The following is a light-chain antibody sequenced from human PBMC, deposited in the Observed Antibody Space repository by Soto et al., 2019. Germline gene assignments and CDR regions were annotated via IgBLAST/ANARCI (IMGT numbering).Light chain of an antibody. J-gene: IGKJ4*01. CDR3: QQSHSTPLT. CDR2: AAS. V-gene: IGKV1-39*01. Sequence: DIQMTQSPSSLSASVGDRVTITCRASQSISNFLNWYQQKPGKAPKLLIYAASSLQSGVPARFSGSGSGTDFTLTISSLQLEDFATYYCQQSHSTPLTFGGGTKVYIK. CDR1: QSISNF.